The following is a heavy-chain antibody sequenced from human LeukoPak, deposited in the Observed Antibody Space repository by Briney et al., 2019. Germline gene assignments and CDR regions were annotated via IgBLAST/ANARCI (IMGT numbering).Heavy chain of an antibody. Sequence: GGSLRLSCAASRFTFSSYSMNWVRQAPGKGLEWVSYISSGSSTIYYADSVKGRFTISKDNAKNSLSLQMNSLRAEDTAVYYCARGRGYNYGFFDYWGQGTLVTVSS. D-gene: IGHD5-18*01. J-gene: IGHJ4*02. CDR2: ISSGSSTI. V-gene: IGHV3-48*04. CDR3: ARGRGYNYGFFDY. CDR1: RFTFSSYS.